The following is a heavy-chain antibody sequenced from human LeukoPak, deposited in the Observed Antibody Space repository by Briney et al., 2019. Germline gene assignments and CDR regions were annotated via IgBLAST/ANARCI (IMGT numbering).Heavy chain of an antibody. CDR2: INPSSGAT. CDR1: GYTFTDYY. CDR3: ARGWQINSAGGFVDP. J-gene: IGHJ5*02. D-gene: IGHD1-14*01. V-gene: IGHV1-2*02. Sequence: ASLKVSCKASGYTFTDYYIHWVQQAPGQGLEWMGWINPSSGATNYAQKFQGRVTMTRDTSITTAYIELSSLTLDDTAVYYCARGWQINSAGGFVDPWGQGTLITVSS.